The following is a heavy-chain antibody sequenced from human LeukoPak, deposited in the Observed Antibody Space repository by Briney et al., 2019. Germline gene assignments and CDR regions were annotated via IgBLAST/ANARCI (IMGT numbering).Heavy chain of an antibody. V-gene: IGHV1-2*02. J-gene: IGHJ4*02. Sequence: YVHWNFQGRVTVTRDTSISTAYMELTSLRSDDTAVYYCARDDPSGYDSFDYWGQGTLVTVSS. CDR3: ARDDPSGYDSFDY. D-gene: IGHD5-12*01.